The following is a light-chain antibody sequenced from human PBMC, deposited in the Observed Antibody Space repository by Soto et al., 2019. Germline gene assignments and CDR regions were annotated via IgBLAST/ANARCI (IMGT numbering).Light chain of an antibody. CDR1: QGISNF. CDR3: QKYNSGPIT. J-gene: IGKJ4*01. V-gene: IGKV1-27*01. CDR2: SAS. Sequence: DVQMTQSPSSLSASVGDRVTITCRASQGISNFVAWYQQIAGKVPKLLIHSASTLQSGVPSRFSGSGSGTDFTLTISSLQTEDVAIYYCQKYNSGPITFGGGTKVEIK.